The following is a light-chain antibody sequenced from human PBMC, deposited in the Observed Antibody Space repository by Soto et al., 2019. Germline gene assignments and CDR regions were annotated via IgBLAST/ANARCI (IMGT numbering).Light chain of an antibody. V-gene: IGKV2-28*01. CDR3: MQALQTPPFT. J-gene: IGKJ3*01. CDR1: QSLLHSNGYNY. Sequence: DIVMTQSPLSLPVTPGEPASISCRSSQSLLHSNGYNYLDWYLQKPGQSPQLLIYLGSNRASGVPDRFSGRGSGTDFTLTISRVEAEDVGVYYCMQALQTPPFTFGPGTKVDIK. CDR2: LGS.